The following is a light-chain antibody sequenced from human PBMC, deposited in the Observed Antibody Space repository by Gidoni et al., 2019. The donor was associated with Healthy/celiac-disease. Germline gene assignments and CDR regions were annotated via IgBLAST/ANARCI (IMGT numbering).Light chain of an antibody. J-gene: IGLJ2*01. CDR3: QAWDSSTAP. V-gene: IGLV3-1*01. CDR2: QAS. CDR1: KLGDKY. Sequence: SYELPQPPSVSVSPGQTASITCSGDKLGDKYACWYQQKPGQSPVLVIYQASKRPSGIPERFSGSNAGNTATLTISGTQAMDEADYYCQAWDSSTAPFGGGTKLTVL.